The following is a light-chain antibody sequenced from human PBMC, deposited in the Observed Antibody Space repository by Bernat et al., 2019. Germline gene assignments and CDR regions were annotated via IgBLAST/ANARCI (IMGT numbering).Light chain of an antibody. CDR2: DVS. J-gene: IGLJ1*01. CDR1: SSYVGGYNY. V-gene: IGLV2-14*03. Sequence: QSALTQPASVSWSPGQSITISCTGTSSYVGGYNYVSWYQQHPGKAPKLMIYDVSNRPSGVSNRFSGSKSGNTASLTISGIQAEDEAVYYCSSYTSSSTLLYVFGTGTKVTVL. CDR3: SSYTSSSTLLYV.